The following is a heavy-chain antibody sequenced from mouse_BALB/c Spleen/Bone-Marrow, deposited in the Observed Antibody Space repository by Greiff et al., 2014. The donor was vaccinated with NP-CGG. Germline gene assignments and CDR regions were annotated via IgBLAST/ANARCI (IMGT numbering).Heavy chain of an antibody. Sequence: DVHLVESGPELVKPGASVKISCKASGYTFTDYNMHWVKQSHGKSLEWIVYIYPHNGGNGYNQKFKNKATLTVDSSSSTAYMVLRSLTSEDSAVYYCARSRGTTATTYYFDYWGQGTTLTVSS. J-gene: IGHJ2*01. CDR3: ARSRGTTATTYYFDY. V-gene: IGHV1S29*02. D-gene: IGHD1-2*01. CDR2: IYPHNGGN. CDR1: GYTFTDYN.